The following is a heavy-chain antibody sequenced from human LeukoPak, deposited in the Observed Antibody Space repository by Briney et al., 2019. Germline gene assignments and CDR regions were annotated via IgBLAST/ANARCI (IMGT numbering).Heavy chain of an antibody. Sequence: GGSLRLSCEVSGFTFTDFWMNWVRQAPGKGPEWVASIRQDGSEKTYVDSVKGRFTISRDNTKNSLSLQLNGLRAEDSAVYYCARDGTAPGLYFDLWGQGTLVTVSS. V-gene: IGHV3-7*01. D-gene: IGHD6-13*01. CDR2: IRQDGSEK. CDR1: GFTFTDFW. CDR3: ARDGTAPGLYFDL. J-gene: IGHJ4*01.